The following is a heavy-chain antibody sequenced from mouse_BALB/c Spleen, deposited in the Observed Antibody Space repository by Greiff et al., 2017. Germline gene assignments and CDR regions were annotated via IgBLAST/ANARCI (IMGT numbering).Heavy chain of an antibody. V-gene: IGHV5-12-2*01. D-gene: IGHD3-3*01. Sequence: EVQLVESGGGLVQPGGSLKLSCAASGFTFSSYTMSWVRQTPEKRLEWVAYISNGGGSTYYPDTVKGRFTISRDNAKNTLYLQMSSLKSEDTAMYYCARLGNYAMDYWGQGTSVTVSS. CDR2: ISNGGGST. CDR1: GFTFSSYT. J-gene: IGHJ4*01. CDR3: ARLGNYAMDY.